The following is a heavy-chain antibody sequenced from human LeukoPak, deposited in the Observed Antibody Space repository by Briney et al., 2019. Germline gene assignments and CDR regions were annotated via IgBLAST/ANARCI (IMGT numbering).Heavy chain of an antibody. V-gene: IGHV1-8*01. J-gene: IGHJ6*02. CDR3: ARFTQRSWLQTLRYYYGMDV. D-gene: IGHD5-24*01. CDR1: GYTFTSYD. CDR2: MNPYSGDT. Sequence: ASVKVSCKASGYTFTSYDINWVRQATGQGLEWMGWMNPYSGDTGYAQKFQGRVTMTRNTSISTAYMELSSLRSEDTAVYYCARFTQRSWLQTLRYYYGMDVWGQGTTVTVSS.